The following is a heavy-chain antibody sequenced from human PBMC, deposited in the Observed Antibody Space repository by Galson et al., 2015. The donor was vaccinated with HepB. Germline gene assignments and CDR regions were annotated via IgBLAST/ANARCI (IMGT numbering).Heavy chain of an antibody. V-gene: IGHV4-59*01. CDR1: GGSISSYY. CDR3: ARAGVSQWLDTAFDC. D-gene: IGHD6-19*01. CDR2: IYYSGSS. Sequence: LSLTCTVSGGSISSYYWSWIRQPPGKGLEWIGYIYYSGSSNYNPSLKSRVTISVDTSKNQFSLKLSSVTAADTAVYYCARAGVSQWLDTAFDCWGQGTLVTVSS. J-gene: IGHJ4*02.